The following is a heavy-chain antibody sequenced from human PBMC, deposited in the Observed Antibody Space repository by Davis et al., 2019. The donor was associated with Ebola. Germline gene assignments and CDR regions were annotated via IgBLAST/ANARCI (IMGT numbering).Heavy chain of an antibody. J-gene: IGHJ4*02. CDR3: ARGPAANAPLDY. CDR1: GYTFIYYY. Sequence: ASVKVSCEAFGYTFIYYYINWVRQTPGQGLEWMGRINPKSGATTYAQRFQGRVTMTRDTSSGTAYMDLGSLKSDDTAVYYCARGPAANAPLDYWGQGTLVTVSS. CDR2: INPKSGAT. D-gene: IGHD2-2*01. V-gene: IGHV1-2*02.